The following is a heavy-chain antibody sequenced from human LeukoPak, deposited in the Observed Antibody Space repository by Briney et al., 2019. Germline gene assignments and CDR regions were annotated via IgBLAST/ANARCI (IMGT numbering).Heavy chain of an antibody. CDR3: ARRHIADAFDI. V-gene: IGHV4-59*08. Sequence: SETLSLTCTVSGGSISTYYWSWIRQPPGKGLEWIGYISYSGSTNYNPSLKSRVSISVDTSKNQFSLKLSSVTAADTAVYYCARRHIADAFDIWGQGTMVTVSS. D-gene: IGHD5-12*01. J-gene: IGHJ3*02. CDR2: ISYSGST. CDR1: GGSISTYY.